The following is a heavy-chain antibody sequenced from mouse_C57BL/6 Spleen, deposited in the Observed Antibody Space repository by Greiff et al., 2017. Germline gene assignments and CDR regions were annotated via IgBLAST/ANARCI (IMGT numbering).Heavy chain of an antibody. CDR2: IDPENGDT. Sequence: VQLKESGAELVRPGASVKLSCTASGFNIKDDYMHWVKQRPEQGLEWIGWIDPENGDTEYASKFQGKATITADTSSNTAYLQLSSLTSEDTAVYYCTTWVLRSYFDYWGQGTTLTVSS. D-gene: IGHD1-1*01. CDR1: GFNIKDDY. V-gene: IGHV14-4*01. J-gene: IGHJ2*01. CDR3: TTWVLRSYFDY.